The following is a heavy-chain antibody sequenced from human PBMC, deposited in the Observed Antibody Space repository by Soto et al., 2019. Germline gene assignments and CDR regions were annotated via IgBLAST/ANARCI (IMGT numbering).Heavy chain of an antibody. V-gene: IGHV4-61*01. Sequence: SETLSLTCTVSGGSISSSSYYWSWIRQPPGKGLEWIGYIYYSGSTNYNPSLKSRVTISVDTSKNQFSLKLSSVTAADTAVYYCASSIAARAEYYFDYWGQGTLVTVSS. CDR2: IYYSGST. D-gene: IGHD6-6*01. CDR3: ASSIAARAEYYFDY. J-gene: IGHJ4*02. CDR1: GGSISSSSYY.